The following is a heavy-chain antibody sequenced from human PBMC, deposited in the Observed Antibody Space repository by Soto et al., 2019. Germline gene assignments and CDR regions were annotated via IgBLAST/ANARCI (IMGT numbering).Heavy chain of an antibody. CDR1: GFTFSSYG. V-gene: IGHV3-30*18. CDR3: AKGGNWNYLRWFDP. J-gene: IGHJ5*02. Sequence: PGGSLRLSCAASGFTFSSYGMHWVRQAPGKGLEWVAVISYDGSNKYYADSVKGRFTISRDNSKNTLYLQMNSLRAEDTAVCYCAKGGNWNYLRWFDPWGQGTLVTVSS. CDR2: ISYDGSNK. D-gene: IGHD1-7*01.